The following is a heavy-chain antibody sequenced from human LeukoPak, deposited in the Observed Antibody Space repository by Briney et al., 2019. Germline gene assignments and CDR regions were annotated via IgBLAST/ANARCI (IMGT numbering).Heavy chain of an antibody. D-gene: IGHD4-17*01. CDR1: GYTFTSYG. J-gene: IGHJ5*02. V-gene: IGHV1-18*01. Sequence: GASVKVSCKASGYTFTSYGISWVRQAPGQGLEWMGWISAYNGNTNYAQKLQGRVTMTTGTSTSTAYMELRSLRSDDTAVYYCARVSYGDYVVAWFDPWGQGTLVTVSS. CDR2: ISAYNGNT. CDR3: ARVSYGDYVVAWFDP.